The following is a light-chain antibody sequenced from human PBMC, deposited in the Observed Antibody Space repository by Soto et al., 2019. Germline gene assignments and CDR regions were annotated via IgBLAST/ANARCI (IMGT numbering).Light chain of an antibody. V-gene: IGKV1-5*01. Sequence: DIQLTQSPSLLSAFVGDRVTITCRASQSIGRWLAWYQQKPGKAPKLLIYDASSLESGVPSRFSGSGSGTEFTLTISSLQPDDFATYYCQQYNTYSPERAFGQGTKVDI. J-gene: IGKJ1*01. CDR3: QQYNTYSPERA. CDR1: QSIGRW. CDR2: DAS.